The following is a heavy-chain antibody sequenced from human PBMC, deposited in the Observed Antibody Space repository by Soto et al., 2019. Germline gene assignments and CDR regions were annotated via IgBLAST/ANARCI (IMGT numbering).Heavy chain of an antibody. CDR3: ASRAAAPPYYYYYVMAG. CDR1: GGTFSSYA. CDR2: IIPIFGTA. Sequence: SLKVSCKASGGTFSSYAISWVRQAPGQGLEWMGGIIPIFGTANYAQKFQGRVTITADESTSTAYMELSSLRSEDTAVYYCASRAAAPPYYYYYVMAGWGQGNTVTVSS. V-gene: IGHV1-69*13. J-gene: IGHJ6*02. D-gene: IGHD2-15*01.